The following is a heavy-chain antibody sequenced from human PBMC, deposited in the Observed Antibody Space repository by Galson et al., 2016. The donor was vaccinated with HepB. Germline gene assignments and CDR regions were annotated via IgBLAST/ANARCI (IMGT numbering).Heavy chain of an antibody. V-gene: IGHV4-34*01. CDR2: INHSGST. CDR3: AGVGYCTNGVCFRDY. D-gene: IGHD2-8*01. CDR1: GGSLSGNY. Sequence: SETLSLTCAVYGGSLSGNYWSWIRQPPGKGLEWIGDINHSGSTNYNPSLKSRVTISVDTSKNQFSLKLSSVTAADTAVYYCAGVGYCTNGVCFRDYWGQGTLVTVSS. J-gene: IGHJ4*02.